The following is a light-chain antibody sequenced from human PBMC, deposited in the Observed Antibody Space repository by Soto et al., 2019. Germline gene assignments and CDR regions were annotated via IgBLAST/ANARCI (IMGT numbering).Light chain of an antibody. CDR1: QSVSSSY. CDR2: GAF. CDR3: QPYGRSSLM. J-gene: IGKJ4*02. Sequence: EIVLTQSPGTLPLSPKERATLSCSASQSVSSSYLAWYQQRPGQAPRLLIYGAFSSATGIPDRFSGSGAGTDFTFTSSRLEPDDVARYYCQPYGRSSLMCGRGTNVEI. V-gene: IGKV3-20*01.